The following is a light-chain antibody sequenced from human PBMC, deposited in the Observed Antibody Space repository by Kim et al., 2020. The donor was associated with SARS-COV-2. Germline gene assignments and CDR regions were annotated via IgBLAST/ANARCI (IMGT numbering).Light chain of an antibody. CDR2: DAS. V-gene: IGKV3-11*01. CDR3: QQRSNWPPKLT. CDR1: QSVSSY. Sequence: PGERATLSCRASQSVSSYLAWYQQKPGQAPRLLIYDASNRATGIPARFSGSGSGTDFTLTISSLEPEDFAVYYCQQRSNWPPKLTFGGGTKVDIK. J-gene: IGKJ4*01.